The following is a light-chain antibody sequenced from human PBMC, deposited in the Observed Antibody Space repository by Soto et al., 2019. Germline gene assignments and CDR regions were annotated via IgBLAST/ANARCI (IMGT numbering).Light chain of an antibody. CDR1: QSVSCSY. CDR3: QQYGSSPTGT. V-gene: IGKV3-20*01. J-gene: IGKJ1*01. CDR2: GAS. Sequence: EIVLTQSPGTLSLSPGERATLSCRASQSVSCSYLAWYQQKPGQAPRLLIYGASSRATGIPDRFSGSGSGTDFTLTISRLEPEDFAVYYCQQYGSSPTGTFGQGTKVEIK.